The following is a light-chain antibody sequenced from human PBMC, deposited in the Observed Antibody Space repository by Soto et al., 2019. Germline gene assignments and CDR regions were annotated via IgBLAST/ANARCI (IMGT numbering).Light chain of an antibody. Sequence: QSALTQPASASGSPGQSVTISCTGTSSDVGGYNYVSWYQQYPGRAPKLMIYEVNKRPSGVPDRFSGSKSGNTASLTVSGLHAEDEADYYCSSYAASNNYYFVFGGGTKLTVL. V-gene: IGLV2-8*01. J-gene: IGLJ3*02. CDR2: EVN. CDR3: SSYAASNNYYFV. CDR1: SSDVGGYNY.